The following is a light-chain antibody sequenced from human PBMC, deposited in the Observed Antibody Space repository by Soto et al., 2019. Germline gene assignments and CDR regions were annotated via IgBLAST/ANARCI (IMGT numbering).Light chain of an antibody. CDR2: GAS. V-gene: IGKV3-15*01. Sequence: EIVMTQSPDTLSVSPGERATLSCRASQSVGNNLAWYQQKPGQAPRLLIYGASTRATGIPDRFSGSGSGTEFTLTISSLQSEDFAVYYCQQCNNWPPITFGQGTRLEIK. CDR3: QQCNNWPPIT. CDR1: QSVGNN. J-gene: IGKJ5*01.